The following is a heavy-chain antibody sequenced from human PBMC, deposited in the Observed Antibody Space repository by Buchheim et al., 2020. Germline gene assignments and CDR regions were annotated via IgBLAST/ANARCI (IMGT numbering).Heavy chain of an antibody. CDR1: GFTFSSYS. CDR3: ARDKLAGYDSSGYRYYFDY. CDR2: ISSSSSYI. V-gene: IGHV3-21*01. J-gene: IGHJ4*02. Sequence: EVQLVESGGGLVKPGGSLRLSCAASGFTFSSYSMNWVRQAPGKGLEWVSSISSSSSYIYYADSVKGRFTISRDNAKNSLYLQMNSLRAEDTAVYYCARDKLAGYDSSGYRYYFDYWGQGTL. D-gene: IGHD3-22*01.